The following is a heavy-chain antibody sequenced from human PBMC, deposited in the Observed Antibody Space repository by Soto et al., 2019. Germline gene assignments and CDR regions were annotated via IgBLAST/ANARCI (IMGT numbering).Heavy chain of an antibody. CDR1: GFAFSNYA. J-gene: IGHJ4*02. D-gene: IGHD5-18*01. CDR2: ISGSGDRT. Sequence: EVQLLESGGGLVQPGGSLRLSCAASGFAFSNYAMSWLRQPPGKGLEWVSAISGSGDRTYYADSVKGRFTIYRDNSKNTLYLQMNSLRAEDSAVYYCVKERSGHSYADSWGQGTLVTVSS. V-gene: IGHV3-23*01. CDR3: VKERSGHSYADS.